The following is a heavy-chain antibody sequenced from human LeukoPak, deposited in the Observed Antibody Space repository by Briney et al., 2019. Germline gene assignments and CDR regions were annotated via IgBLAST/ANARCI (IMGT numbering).Heavy chain of an antibody. CDR3: ARHLSSVRGVPEYYFDY. V-gene: IGHV4-39*01. CDR1: GGSISSSSYY. J-gene: IGHJ4*02. D-gene: IGHD3-10*01. Sequence: SETLSLTCTVSGGSISSSSYYWGWIRQPLGKGLEWIGSIYYSGSTYYNPSLKSRVTISVDTSKNQFSLKLSSVTAADTAVYYCARHLSSVRGVPEYYFDYWGQGTLVTVSS. CDR2: IYYSGST.